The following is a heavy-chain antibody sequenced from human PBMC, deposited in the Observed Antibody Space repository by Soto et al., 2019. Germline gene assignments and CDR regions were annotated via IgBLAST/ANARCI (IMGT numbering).Heavy chain of an antibody. CDR2: FDPEDGET. D-gene: IGHD3-10*01. CDR3: ATASANYYGSGSYSYYFDY. CDR1: GYTLTELS. V-gene: IGHV1-24*01. J-gene: IGHJ4*02. Sequence: SVKVSCKVSGYTLTELSMHWVRQAPGKGLEWMGGFDPEDGETIYAQKFQGRVTMTEDTSTDTAYMELSSLRSEDTVVYYCATASANYYGSGSYSYYFDYRGQGTLVPVSS.